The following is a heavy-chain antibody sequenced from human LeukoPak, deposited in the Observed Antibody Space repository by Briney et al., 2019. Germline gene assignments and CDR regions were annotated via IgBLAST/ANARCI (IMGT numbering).Heavy chain of an antibody. CDR3: AKVQDGYNLYNWFDP. J-gene: IGHJ5*02. CDR2: VNGGGSST. CDR1: GFTFSGSA. D-gene: IGHD5-24*01. Sequence: PGGSLRLSCAASGFTFSGSAMTWVRQAPANGLEWVSSVNGGGSSTYYADSVKGRFTISRDNSKNTLYLQMNSLRAEDTAVYYCAKVQDGYNLYNWFDPWGQGTLVTVSS. V-gene: IGHV3-23*01.